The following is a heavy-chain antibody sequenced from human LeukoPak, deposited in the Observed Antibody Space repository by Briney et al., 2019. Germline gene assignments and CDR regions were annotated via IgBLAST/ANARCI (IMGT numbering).Heavy chain of an antibody. D-gene: IGHD2-15*01. J-gene: IGHJ4*02. Sequence: ASVKVSRKASGYTFTSYDINWVRQATGQGLEWMGWMNPNSGNTGYAQKFQGRVTVTRNTSISTAYMELSSLRSEDTAVYYCARAGWLRLRPIDYWGQGTLVTVSS. CDR3: ARAGWLRLRPIDY. V-gene: IGHV1-8*03. CDR2: MNPNSGNT. CDR1: GYTFTSYD.